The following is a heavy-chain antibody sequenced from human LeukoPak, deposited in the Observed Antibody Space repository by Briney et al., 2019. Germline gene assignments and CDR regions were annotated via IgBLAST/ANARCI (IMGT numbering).Heavy chain of an antibody. CDR2: ISYDGSNK. CDR1: GFTFSSYG. CDR3: AKDPYYYDSSGYYHLLHYFDY. J-gene: IGHJ4*02. V-gene: IGHV3-30*18. Sequence: PGRSLRLSCAASGFTFSSYGMHWVRQAPGKGLEWVAVISYDGSNKYYADSVKGRFTISRDNSKNTLYLQMNSLRAEDTAVYYCAKDPYYYDSSGYYHLLHYFDYWGQGTLATVSS. D-gene: IGHD3-22*01.